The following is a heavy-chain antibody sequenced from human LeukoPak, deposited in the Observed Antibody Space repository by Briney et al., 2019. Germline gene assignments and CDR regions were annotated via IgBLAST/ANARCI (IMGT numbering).Heavy chain of an antibody. D-gene: IGHD5-24*01. V-gene: IGHV3-21*01. Sequence: GGSLRLSCAASGFTFSSYTMNWVRQAPGKGLEWVSSISTGSGYIYYADSVKGRFTISRDNAKNSLYLQMNSLRAEDTAVYYCARGRDRNAFDIWGQGTMVTVSS. J-gene: IGHJ3*02. CDR1: GFTFSSYT. CDR2: ISTGSGYI. CDR3: ARGRDRNAFDI.